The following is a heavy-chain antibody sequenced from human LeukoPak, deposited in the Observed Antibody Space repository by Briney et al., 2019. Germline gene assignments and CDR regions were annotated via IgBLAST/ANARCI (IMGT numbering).Heavy chain of an antibody. V-gene: IGHV4-34*01. J-gene: IGHJ6*04. D-gene: IGHD6-13*01. Sequence: SETLSLTCAVYGGSFSDYDWSWIRQPPGKGLEWIGEINHSGSTNYNPSLKSRVTISVDTSKNQFSLKLSSVTAADTAVYYCARSKTIAAARDVWGKGTTVTVSS. CDR3: ARSKTIAAARDV. CDR2: INHSGST. CDR1: GGSFSDYD.